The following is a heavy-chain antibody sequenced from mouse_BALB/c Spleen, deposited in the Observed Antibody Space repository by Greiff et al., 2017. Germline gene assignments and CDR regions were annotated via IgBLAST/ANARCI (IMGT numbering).Heavy chain of an antibody. CDR3: ARGGGSSYVAMDY. Sequence: VQLQQSGPELVKPGASVKISCKASGYAFSSSWMNWVKQRPGQGLEWIGRIYPGDGDTNYNGKFKGKATLTADKSSSTAYMQLSSLTSVDSAVYFCARGGGSSYVAMDYWGQGTSVTVSS. D-gene: IGHD1-1*01. CDR1: GYAFSSSW. V-gene: IGHV1-82*01. CDR2: IYPGDGDT. J-gene: IGHJ4*01.